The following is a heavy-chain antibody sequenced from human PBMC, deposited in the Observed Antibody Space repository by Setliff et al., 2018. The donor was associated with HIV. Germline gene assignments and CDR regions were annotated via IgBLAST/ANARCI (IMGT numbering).Heavy chain of an antibody. CDR1: GYTFTSYA. CDR3: ARDLFALEIGGGWVVDY. V-gene: IGHV7-4-1*02. Sequence: ASVKVSCKASGYTFTSYALNWVRQAPGQGLEWMGWINTNSGNPMSAQGFSGRFVFSLDTSVSTAYLQISSLKAEDTAVYYCARDLFALEIGGGWVVDYWGQGTLVTVSS. CDR2: INTNSGNP. J-gene: IGHJ4*02. D-gene: IGHD3-10*01.